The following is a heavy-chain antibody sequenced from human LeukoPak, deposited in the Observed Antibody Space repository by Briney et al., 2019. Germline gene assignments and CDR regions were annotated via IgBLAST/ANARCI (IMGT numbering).Heavy chain of an antibody. Sequence: ASVKVSCKASGYSFTDHYMHWVRQAPGQGLEWMAKINPNSGATAYAEKFQGRVTLTRDTSISTVYMELSTLRSGDTAVYYCARPSDYGDYIDYWGQGTLVTVSS. CDR3: ARPSDYGDYIDY. D-gene: IGHD4-17*01. V-gene: IGHV1-2*02. CDR2: INPNSGAT. J-gene: IGHJ4*02. CDR1: GYSFTDHY.